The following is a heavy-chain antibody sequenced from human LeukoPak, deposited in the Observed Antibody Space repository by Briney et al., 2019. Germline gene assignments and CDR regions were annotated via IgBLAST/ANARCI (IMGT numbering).Heavy chain of an antibody. CDR3: AREKDSSGYFYFVY. CDR1: GYTFTTYY. D-gene: IGHD3-22*01. J-gene: IGHJ4*02. CDR2: INPSGGST. Sequence: ASVKVSCKASGYTFTTYYIHWVRQAPGQGLEWMGLINPSGGSTSYAQKFQDRLTMNRDTSTSTVYMELSSLRCEDTAVYYCAREKDSSGYFYFVYWGQGTLVTVSS. V-gene: IGHV1-46*01.